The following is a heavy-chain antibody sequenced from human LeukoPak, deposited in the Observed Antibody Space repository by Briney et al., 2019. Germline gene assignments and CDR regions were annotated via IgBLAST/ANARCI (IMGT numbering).Heavy chain of an antibody. Sequence: GGSLRLSCAASGFTFSSYSMNWVRQAPGKGLEWVSAISGSGGSTYYADSVKGRFTISRDNSKNTLYLQMNSLRAEDTAVYYCAKADYYDSSGYYRANAFDIWGQGTMVTVSS. V-gene: IGHV3-23*01. CDR1: GFTFSSYS. CDR2: ISGSGGST. J-gene: IGHJ3*02. CDR3: AKADYYDSSGYYRANAFDI. D-gene: IGHD3-22*01.